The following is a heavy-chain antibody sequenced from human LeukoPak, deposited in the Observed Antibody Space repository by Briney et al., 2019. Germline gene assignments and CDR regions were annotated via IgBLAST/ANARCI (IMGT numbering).Heavy chain of an antibody. D-gene: IGHD3/OR15-3a*01. J-gene: IGHJ6*02. CDR1: GGSISSYY. CDR2: IYNSGSA. V-gene: IGHV4-59*01. Sequence: KPSETLSLTCTVSGGSISSYYWTWIRQPPGKGLEWIGFIYNSGSANYNPSLKSRLIISLDTSKNQFSLKLTSVIAADTAVYYCARDRVGLAMDVWGQGTTVTVSS. CDR3: ARDRVGLAMDV.